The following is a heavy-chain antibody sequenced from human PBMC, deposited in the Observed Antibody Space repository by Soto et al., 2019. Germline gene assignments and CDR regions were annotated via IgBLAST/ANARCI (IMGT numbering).Heavy chain of an antibody. J-gene: IGHJ4*02. Sequence: SETLSLTCAVYGGSFSGYYWNWLRQPPGKGLEWIGYIYHSGSTYYNPSLKSRVTISVDRSKNQFSLKLSSVTAADTAVYYCASEYYYGSGTDFWGQGTLVTVSS. CDR1: GGSFSGYY. CDR2: IYHSGST. CDR3: ASEYYYGSGTDF. V-gene: IGHV4-30-2*01. D-gene: IGHD3-10*01.